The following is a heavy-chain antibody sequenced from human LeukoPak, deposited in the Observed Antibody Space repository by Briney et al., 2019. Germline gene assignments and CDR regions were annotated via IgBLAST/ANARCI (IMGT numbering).Heavy chain of an antibody. CDR2: IYYSGST. CDR1: GGSISSYY. V-gene: IGHV4-59*01. Sequence: SETLSLTCTVSGGSISSYYWSWIRQPPGKGLEWIGYIYYSGSTNYNPSFKSRVTISVDTSKNQFSLKLSSVTAADTAVYYCARDVDTMNFDYWGQGTLVTVSS. D-gene: IGHD5-18*01. CDR3: ARDVDTMNFDY. J-gene: IGHJ4*02.